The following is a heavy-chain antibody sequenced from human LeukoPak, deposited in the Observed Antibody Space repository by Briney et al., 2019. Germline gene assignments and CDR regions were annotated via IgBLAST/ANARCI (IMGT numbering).Heavy chain of an antibody. CDR1: GFTVSRTY. V-gene: IGHV3-30-3*01. CDR2: ISYDGSNK. J-gene: IGHJ4*02. CDR3: ARRYDGFDY. D-gene: IGHD3-3*01. Sequence: PGGSLRLSCAASGFTVSRTYMTWVRQAPGRGLEWVAVISYDGSNKYYADSVKGRFSISRDNSKNTLYLQMNSLRAEDTAVYYCARRYDGFDYWGQGTLVTVSS.